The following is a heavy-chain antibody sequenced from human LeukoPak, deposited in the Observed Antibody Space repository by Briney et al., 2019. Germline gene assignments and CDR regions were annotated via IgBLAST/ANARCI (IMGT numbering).Heavy chain of an antibody. Sequence: GGSLRLSCTASTFSFGDYTMSWVRQAPGKGLEWVSSISSRGDAIDYADSVKGRFTISRDNAKSSLYLQMNSLRAEDTALYYCARGYSGYDFGYFFDFWGQGTLVTVSS. J-gene: IGHJ4*02. CDR2: ISSRGDAI. D-gene: IGHD5-12*01. CDR3: ARGYSGYDFGYFFDF. CDR1: TFSFGDYT. V-gene: IGHV3-20*04.